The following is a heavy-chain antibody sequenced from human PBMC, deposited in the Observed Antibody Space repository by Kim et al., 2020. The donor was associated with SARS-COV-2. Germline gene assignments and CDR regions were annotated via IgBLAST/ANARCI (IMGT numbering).Heavy chain of an antibody. J-gene: IGHJ5*02. D-gene: IGHD3-3*01. CDR3: ARHTLGITIFGVVSRQPFDP. CDR2: LYNSGTT. Sequence: GKGPDWIGGLYNSGTTYYNPSIKSRVTISVDTSRNQFSLKLSSVTAADTAVYYCARHTLGITIFGVVSRQPFDPWGQGTLVTVSS. V-gene: IGHV4-39*01.